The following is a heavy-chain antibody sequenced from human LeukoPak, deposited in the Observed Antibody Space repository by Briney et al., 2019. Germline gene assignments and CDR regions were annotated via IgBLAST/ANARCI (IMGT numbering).Heavy chain of an antibody. V-gene: IGHV3-21*01. J-gene: IGHJ4*02. CDR3: ARGLTSIGGAGKGYFDS. CDR2: ISSGSSYI. CDR1: GFTFGDYS. D-gene: IGHD6-13*01. Sequence: GGSLRLSCAASGFTFGDYSMHWVRQAPGKGLEWVSSISSGSSYIYYTDSVRGRLTISRDNAKSSLYLQVNSLRVEDTAVYYCARGLTSIGGAGKGYFDSWGPGTLVTVSS.